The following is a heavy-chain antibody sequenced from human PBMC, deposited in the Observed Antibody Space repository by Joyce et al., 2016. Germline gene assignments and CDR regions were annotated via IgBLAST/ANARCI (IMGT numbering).Heavy chain of an antibody. J-gene: IGHJ4*02. D-gene: IGHD2-2*01. CDR3: TTPSCAN. CDR2: INSDDSRI. Sequence: EVQLVESGGGLVQPGGALRISCAASGIIFSNKEMNWVRQAPGKGLGWVSSINSDDSRIHYADSVRGRFTISRDNARNSLYLEMNSLRVEDTAIYYCTTPSCANWGQGSLVTVSS. CDR1: GIIFSNKE. V-gene: IGHV3-48*03.